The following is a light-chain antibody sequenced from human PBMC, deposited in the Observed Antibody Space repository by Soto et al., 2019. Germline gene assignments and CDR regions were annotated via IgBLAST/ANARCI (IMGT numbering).Light chain of an antibody. CDR3: QQYGSSPRT. V-gene: IGKV3-20*01. CDR1: QSVRSSY. Sequence: EIVMTQSPATLSLSPGERATLCCRASQSVRSSYLAWYQKRPGQAPRLLIYGTSTRATGIPDRFSGSGSGADFTLTISRLEPEDFAVYYCQQYGSSPRTFGQGTKVDI. J-gene: IGKJ1*01. CDR2: GTS.